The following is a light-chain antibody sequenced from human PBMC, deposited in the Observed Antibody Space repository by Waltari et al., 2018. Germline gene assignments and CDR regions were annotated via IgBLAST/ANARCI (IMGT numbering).Light chain of an antibody. J-gene: IGKJ1*01. Sequence: EIVLTQSPGTLSLSPGERAIVSCRASQSVGRTLAWYQQKPGQAPRLLIYGASNRATGIPDRFIGSGSGTEFSLTISGLEPEDSAVYYCQHYLRLPVAFGQGTNVEIK. CDR2: GAS. CDR3: QHYLRLPVA. V-gene: IGKV3-20*01. CDR1: QSVGRT.